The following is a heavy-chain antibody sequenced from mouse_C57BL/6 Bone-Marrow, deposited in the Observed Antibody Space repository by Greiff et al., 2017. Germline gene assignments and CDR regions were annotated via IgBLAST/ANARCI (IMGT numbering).Heavy chain of an antibody. CDR1: GYTFTSYW. J-gene: IGHJ2*01. Sequence: QVQLQQPGAELVKPGASVKLSCKASGYTFTSYWMHWVKQRPGRGLEWIGRIDPNSGGTKYNEKFKSKATLTVDKSSSTAYMQLSSLTSEDSAVYYCARSSRSISRWLLDYWGQGTTLTVSS. D-gene: IGHD2-3*01. CDR3: ARSSRSISRWLLDY. CDR2: IDPNSGGT. V-gene: IGHV1-72*01.